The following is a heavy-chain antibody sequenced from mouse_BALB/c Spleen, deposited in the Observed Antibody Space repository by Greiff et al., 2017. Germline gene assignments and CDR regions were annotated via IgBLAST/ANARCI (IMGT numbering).Heavy chain of an antibody. V-gene: IGHV1-54*01. CDR3: AQTGTGFAY. Sequence: VQLQQSGAELVRPGTSVKVSCKASGYAFTNYLIEWVKQRPGQGLEWIGVINPGSGGTNYNEKFKGKATLTADKSSSTAYMQLSSLTSDDSAVYFCAQTGTGFAYWGQGTLVTVSA. CDR2: INPGSGGT. D-gene: IGHD4-1*01. J-gene: IGHJ3*01. CDR1: GYAFTNYL.